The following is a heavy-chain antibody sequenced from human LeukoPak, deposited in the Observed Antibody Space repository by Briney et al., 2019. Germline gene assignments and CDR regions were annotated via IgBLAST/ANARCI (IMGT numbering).Heavy chain of an antibody. CDR3: ARRSQENGMITANNWFDP. V-gene: IGHV4-59*08. CDR1: GGPISRSY. Sequence: SETLSLTCTVSGGPISRSYWGWIRQPPRKGLEWIGYIYYSGSTNYNPSLNSRATISVDTSKNHFSLKLTSVTAADTAFYYCARRSQENGMITANNWFDPWGQGTLDTVSS. J-gene: IGHJ5*02. CDR2: IYYSGST. D-gene: IGHD3-16*01.